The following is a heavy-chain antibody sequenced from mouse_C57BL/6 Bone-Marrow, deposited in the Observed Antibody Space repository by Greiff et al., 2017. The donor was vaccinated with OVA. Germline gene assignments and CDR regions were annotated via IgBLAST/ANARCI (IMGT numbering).Heavy chain of an antibody. V-gene: IGHV5-16*01. CDR3: ARVGVITTVAYFDY. D-gene: IGHD1-1*01. CDR1: GFTFSDYY. CDR2: INYDGSST. Sequence: EVMLVESEGGLVQPGSSMKLSCTASGFTFSDYYMAWVRQVPEKGLEWVANINYDGSSTYYLDSLKSRFIISRDNAKNILYLQMSSLKSEDTATYYCARVGVITTVAYFDYWGQGTTLTVSS. J-gene: IGHJ2*01.